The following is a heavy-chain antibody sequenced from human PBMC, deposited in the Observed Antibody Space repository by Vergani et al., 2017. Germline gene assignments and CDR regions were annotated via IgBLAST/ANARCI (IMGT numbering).Heavy chain of an antibody. D-gene: IGHD3-3*01. CDR3: ARDLRFLEXLTPYYYYYYYMDV. Sequence: EVQLVESGGGLVQPGGSLRLSCAASGFTFSSYWMSWVRQAPGKGLEWVANIKQDGSEKYYVDSVKGRFTISRDNAKNSLYLQMNSLRAEDTAVYYCARDLRFLEXLTPYYYYYYYMDVWGKGTTVTVSS. CDR1: GFTFSSYW. J-gene: IGHJ6*03. CDR2: IKQDGSEK. V-gene: IGHV3-7*01.